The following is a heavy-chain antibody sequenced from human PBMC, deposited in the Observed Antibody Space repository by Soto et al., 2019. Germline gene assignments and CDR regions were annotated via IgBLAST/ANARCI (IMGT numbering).Heavy chain of an antibody. D-gene: IGHD2-2*01. J-gene: IGHJ6*03. Sequence: ASVKVSCKASGYTFTSYYSPWVQQAPGKGLKWMGIINPSGGSTSYAQKFQGRVTMTRDTSTSTVYMELSSLRSEDTAVYYCARAPEGYCSSTSCQYYYYYYYMDVWGKGTTVTVSS. CDR3: ARAPEGYCSSTSCQYYYYYYYMDV. CDR2: INPSGGST. V-gene: IGHV1-46*03. CDR1: GYTFTSYY.